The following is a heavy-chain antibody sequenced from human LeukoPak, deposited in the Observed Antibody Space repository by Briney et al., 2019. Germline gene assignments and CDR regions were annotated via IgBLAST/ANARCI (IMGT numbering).Heavy chain of an antibody. D-gene: IGHD5-18*01. Sequence: GGSLRLSCAASGFTLSSYWKHWVRQAPGKGLVWVSRINGDGRITTYADSVKGRFTISRDTAKNTLYLQMNSLRAEDAAVYYCARVHVGTDMVDLDYWGQGTLVTVSS. V-gene: IGHV3-74*01. CDR2: INGDGRIT. CDR1: GFTLSSYW. CDR3: ARVHVGTDMVDLDY. J-gene: IGHJ4*02.